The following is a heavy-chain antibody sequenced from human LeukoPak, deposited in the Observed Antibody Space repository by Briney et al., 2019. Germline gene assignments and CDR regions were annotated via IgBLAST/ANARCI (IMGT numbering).Heavy chain of an antibody. CDR3: ARWKCSGGTCYSSYMDV. Sequence: ASVKVSCKASGYTFTSYGISWVRQAPGQGLEWMGWISAYNGNTNYAQKLQGRVTMTTDTSTSTAYMELRSLRSDDTAVYYCARWKCSGGTCYSSYMDVWGKGTTVTVSS. CDR2: ISAYNGNT. D-gene: IGHD2-15*01. J-gene: IGHJ6*03. CDR1: GYTFTSYG. V-gene: IGHV1-18*01.